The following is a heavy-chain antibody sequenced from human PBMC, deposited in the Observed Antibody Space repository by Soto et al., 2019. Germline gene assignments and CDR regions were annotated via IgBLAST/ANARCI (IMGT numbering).Heavy chain of an antibody. Sequence: GGSLRLSCAASGFTISSYAMHWIRQAPGKGLEWVAVISYDGNNKYYADSVKGRFTISKDTSKNTLYLQMNSLRPEDTAVYYCARDFVSASMVSPFDYWGQGTLVTVSS. D-gene: IGHD2-2*01. CDR1: GFTISSYA. J-gene: IGHJ4*02. V-gene: IGHV3-30*03. CDR2: ISYDGNNK. CDR3: ARDFVSASMVSPFDY.